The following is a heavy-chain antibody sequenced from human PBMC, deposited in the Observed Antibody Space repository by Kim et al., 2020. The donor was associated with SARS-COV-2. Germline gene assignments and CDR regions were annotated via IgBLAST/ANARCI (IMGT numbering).Heavy chain of an antibody. J-gene: IGHJ4*02. CDR3: AKDQEAIFGVGNFDY. D-gene: IGHD3-3*01. V-gene: IGHV3-23*01. CDR2: ISGSGGST. Sequence: GGSLRLSCAASGFTFSSYAMSWVRQAPGKGLEWVSAISGSGGSTYYADSVKGRFTISRDNSKNTLYLQMNSLRAEDTAVYYCAKDQEAIFGVGNFDYWGQGTLVTVSS. CDR1: GFTFSSYA.